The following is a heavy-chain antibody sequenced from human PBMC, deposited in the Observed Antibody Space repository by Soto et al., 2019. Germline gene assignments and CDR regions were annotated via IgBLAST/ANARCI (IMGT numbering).Heavy chain of an antibody. CDR2: ISYDGSNK. CDR1: GFTFSSYA. CDR3: ARASGSYYYYVMDV. V-gene: IGHV3-30-3*01. J-gene: IGHJ6*02. D-gene: IGHD1-26*01. Sequence: LRLSCAASGFTFSSYAMHWVRQAPGKGLEWVAVISYDGSNKYYADSVKGRFTISRDNSKNTLYLQMNSLRAEDTAVYYCARASGSYYYYVMDVWGQGTTVTLSS.